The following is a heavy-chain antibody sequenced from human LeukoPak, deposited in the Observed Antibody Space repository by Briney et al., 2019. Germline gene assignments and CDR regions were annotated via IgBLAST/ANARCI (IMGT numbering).Heavy chain of an antibody. CDR3: AQDVPIERVPGVGPGS. D-gene: IGHD2-8*01. CDR2: MQYDGSVI. CDR1: GFTFSSYG. J-gene: IGHJ5*02. Sequence: PGGSLRLSCAAPGFTFSSYGTHWVRQAPGKGLEWVTFMQYDGSVIFYADSVKGRFTISRDNSKNTVYLQMSSLKTEDTAVYFCAQDVPIERVPGVGPGSWGQGTLVTVSS. V-gene: IGHV3-30*02.